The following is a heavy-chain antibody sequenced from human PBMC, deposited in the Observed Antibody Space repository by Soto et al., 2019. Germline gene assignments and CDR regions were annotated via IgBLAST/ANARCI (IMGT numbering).Heavy chain of an antibody. CDR1: GGSINPYY. Sequence: QVQLQESGPGLVKPSETLSLTCTVSGGSINPYYWSWIRQPPGKGLEWIGYIYYSGSTNYNPSLTSRVTISVDTPKNQFFRRLSSVTAADTAVYYCARYQQYFQHWGQGTLVTVSS. CDR3: ARYQQYFQH. CDR2: IYYSGST. D-gene: IGHD6-13*01. V-gene: IGHV4-59*08. J-gene: IGHJ1*01.